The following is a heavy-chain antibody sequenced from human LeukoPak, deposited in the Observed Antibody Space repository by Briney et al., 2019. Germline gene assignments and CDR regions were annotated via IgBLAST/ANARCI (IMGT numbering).Heavy chain of an antibody. CDR1: GFTFSSYE. CDR3: TRDLWPIAVAVPFDY. D-gene: IGHD6-19*01. V-gene: IGHV3-48*03. CDR2: ISSSGSTI. J-gene: IGHJ4*02. Sequence: QTGGSLRLSCAASGFTFSSYEMNWVRQAPGKGLEWVSYISSSGSTIYYADSVKGRFTISRDNAKNSLYLQMNSLKTEDTAVYYCTRDLWPIAVAVPFDYWGQGTLVTVSS.